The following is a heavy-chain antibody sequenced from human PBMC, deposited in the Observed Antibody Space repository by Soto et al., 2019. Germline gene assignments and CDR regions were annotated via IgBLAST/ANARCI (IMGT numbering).Heavy chain of an antibody. J-gene: IGHJ4*01. CDR1: GFTFSSYW. CDR2: IKEDGSGK. V-gene: IGHV3-7*03. Sequence: EVQLVESGGGLVQPGGSLRLSCTASGFTFSSYWMSWVRQAPGKGLGWVANIKEDGSGKYYVDSVKGRFSISRDNARNSLYXXXXXXXXEDTAVYYCVRVGRLGGYWGXGALVTVSS. CDR3: VRVGRLGGY. D-gene: IGHD3-16*01.